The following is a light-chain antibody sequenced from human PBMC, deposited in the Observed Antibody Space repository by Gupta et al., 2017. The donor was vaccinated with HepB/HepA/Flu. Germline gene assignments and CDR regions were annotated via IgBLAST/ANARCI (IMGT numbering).Light chain of an antibody. V-gene: IGKV1-5*03. Sequence: DIQMTQSPSTLSASVGDRVTITCRASQSISSWLAWYQQKPGKAPKLLIYKASSLESGVPSRFSGSGSGTEFTLTISSLQPDDFATYYCQQENSSLITFGGGTKVDIK. J-gene: IGKJ4*01. CDR1: QSISSW. CDR2: KAS. CDR3: QQENSSLIT.